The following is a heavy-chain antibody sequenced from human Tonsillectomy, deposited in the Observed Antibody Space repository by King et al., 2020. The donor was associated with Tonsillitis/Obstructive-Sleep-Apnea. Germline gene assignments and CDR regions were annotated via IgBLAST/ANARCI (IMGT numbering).Heavy chain of an antibody. CDR3: ARDQDYGSGSYFHYYYYMDV. CDR1: GFTVSSNY. CDR2: IYSGGST. J-gene: IGHJ6*03. Sequence: VQRVESGGGLIQPGGSLRLSCAASGFTVSSNYMSWVRQAPGKGLEWVSVIYSGGSTYYADSVKGRFTISRDNSKNTLYLQMNSLRAEDTAVYYCARDQDYGSGSYFHYYYYMDVWGKGTTVTVSS. V-gene: IGHV3-53*01. D-gene: IGHD3-10*01.